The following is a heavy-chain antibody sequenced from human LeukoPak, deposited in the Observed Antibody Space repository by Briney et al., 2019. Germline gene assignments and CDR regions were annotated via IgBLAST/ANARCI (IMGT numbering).Heavy chain of an antibody. D-gene: IGHD6-19*01. CDR3: AKQYSSGWYLFDY. CDR2: IRYDGSNK. Sequence: RGSLRLSCAASGFTFSSYGMHWVRQAPGKGLEWVAFIRYDGSNKYYADSVKGRFTISRDNSKNTLYLQMNSLRAEDTAVYYCAKQYSSGWYLFDYWGQGTLVTVSS. V-gene: IGHV3-30*02. CDR1: GFTFSSYG. J-gene: IGHJ4*02.